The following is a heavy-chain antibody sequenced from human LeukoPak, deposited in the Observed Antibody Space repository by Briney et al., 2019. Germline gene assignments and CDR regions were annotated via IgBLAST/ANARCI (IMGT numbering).Heavy chain of an antibody. CDR1: GYTFTGYY. Sequence: ASVKVSCMASGYTFTGYYMHWVRQAPGQGLEWMGWINPNSGGTNYAQKFQGRITMTRDTSISTAYMELSSLRSGDTAVYYCTVRERDYWGQGTLVTVSS. D-gene: IGHD3-10*01. V-gene: IGHV1-2*02. CDR2: INPNSGGT. J-gene: IGHJ4*02. CDR3: TVRERDY.